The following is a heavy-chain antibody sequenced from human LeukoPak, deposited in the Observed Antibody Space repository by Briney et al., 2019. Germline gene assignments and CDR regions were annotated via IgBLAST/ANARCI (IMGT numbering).Heavy chain of an antibody. V-gene: IGHV4-59*12. D-gene: IGHD5-18*01. CDR1: GGSISSYY. CDR3: GRGPQADTAMVISYYYGMDV. CDR2: IYYSGST. J-gene: IGHJ6*02. Sequence: SETLSLTCTVSGGSISSYYWSWIRQPPGKGLEWIGYIYYSGSTNYNPSLKSRVTISVDTSKNQFSLKLSSVTAADTAVYYCGRGPQADTAMVISYYYGMDVWGQGTTVTVSS.